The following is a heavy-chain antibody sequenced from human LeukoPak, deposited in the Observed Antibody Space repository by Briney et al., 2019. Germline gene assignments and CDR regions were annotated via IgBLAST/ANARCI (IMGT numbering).Heavy chain of an antibody. V-gene: IGHV4-59*01. CDR3: AREGDYYDSSGYYLLGWFDP. Sequence: SETLSLTCTVSGGSISSYYWSWIRQPPGKGLEWIGYIYYSGSTNYNPSLKSRVTISVDTSKNQFSLKLSSVTAADTAVYYCAREGDYYDSSGYYLLGWFDPWGQGTLVTVSS. J-gene: IGHJ5*02. CDR2: IYYSGST. CDR1: GGSISSYY. D-gene: IGHD3-22*01.